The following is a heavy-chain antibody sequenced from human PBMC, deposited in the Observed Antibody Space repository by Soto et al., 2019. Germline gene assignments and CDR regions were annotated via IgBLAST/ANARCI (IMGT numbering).Heavy chain of an antibody. CDR2: IYYSGST. D-gene: IGHD2-2*01. Sequence: QLQLQESGPGLVKPSETLSLTCTVSGGSISSSSYYWGWIRQPPGKGLEWIGSIYYSGSTYYNPSLKSRVTISVDTSKNQFSLKLSSVTAADTAVYYCARRLTYCISTSCYAQNWFDPWGQGTLVTVSS. J-gene: IGHJ5*02. V-gene: IGHV4-39*01. CDR3: ARRLTYCISTSCYAQNWFDP. CDR1: GGSISSSSYY.